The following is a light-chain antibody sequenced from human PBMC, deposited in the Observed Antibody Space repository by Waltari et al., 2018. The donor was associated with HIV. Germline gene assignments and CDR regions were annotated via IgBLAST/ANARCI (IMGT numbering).Light chain of an antibody. CDR3: QQYFSTPRT. Sequence: DIVMTQSPDSLAVSLGVRATINCKSSQNVLYNSNNKNNLALYQQKPGQPPKLLIYWASPRETGVPDRFSGSGSGTDFTLTISSLQSEDVAVYYCQQYFSTPRTFGQGTKVEIK. V-gene: IGKV4-1*01. CDR2: WAS. J-gene: IGKJ1*01. CDR1: QNVLYNSNNKNN.